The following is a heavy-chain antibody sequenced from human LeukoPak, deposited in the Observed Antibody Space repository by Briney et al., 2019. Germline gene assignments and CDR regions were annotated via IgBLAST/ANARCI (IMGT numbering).Heavy chain of an antibody. J-gene: IGHJ4*02. D-gene: IGHD4-23*01. CDR3: ARGNGGHIDY. Sequence: GGSLRLSCAASGFTFSSYWMHWVRQAPGKGLVWVSRINTDGSTTTYADSVKGRFTISRDNAKNTLYLQMNSLRAEDTAVYYCARGNGGHIDYWGQGTLVNVSS. V-gene: IGHV3-74*03. CDR2: INTDGSTT. CDR1: GFTFSSYW.